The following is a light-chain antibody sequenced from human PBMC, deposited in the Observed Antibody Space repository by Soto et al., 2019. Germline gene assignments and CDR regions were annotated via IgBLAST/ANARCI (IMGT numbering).Light chain of an antibody. CDR1: SSNIGAGYD. V-gene: IGLV1-40*01. J-gene: IGLJ1*01. CDR2: GNS. CDR3: QSYDSSLSGLV. Sequence: QSVLTQPHSVSGAPGQRVTISCTGSSSNIGAGYDVHWYQQLPGTAPKLLIYGNSNRPSGVPHRSSSSKSGTSASLAITGLQAENEGDYYCQSYDSSLSGLVFGTGTKLTVL.